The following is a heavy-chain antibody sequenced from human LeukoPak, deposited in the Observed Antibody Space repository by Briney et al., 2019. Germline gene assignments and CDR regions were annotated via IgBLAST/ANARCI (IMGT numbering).Heavy chain of an antibody. J-gene: IGHJ4*02. CDR3: AREIVVVPVALDY. CDR1: GFTFSSYG. CDR2: ISYDGSNK. V-gene: IGHV3-30*03. D-gene: IGHD2-2*01. Sequence: GGSLRLSRAASGFTFSSYGMHWVRQAPGKGLEWVAVISYDGSNKYYADSVKGRFTISRDNSKNTLYLQMNSLRAEDTAVYYCAREIVVVPVALDYWGQGTLVTVSS.